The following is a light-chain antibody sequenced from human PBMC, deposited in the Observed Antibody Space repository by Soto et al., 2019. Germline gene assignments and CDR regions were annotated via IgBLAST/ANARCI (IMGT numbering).Light chain of an antibody. V-gene: IGKV3-20*01. CDR3: QQYRSSPRT. CDR1: QSVSSY. CDR2: AAS. J-gene: IGKJ3*01. Sequence: EIVLTQSPGTLSLSPGERATLSCRASQSVSSYLAWYQQKPGQAPRLLLYAASSRATGIPDRFSGSGSGTDFTLTISRLEPEDFAVYYCQQYRSSPRTFGPGTEVDIK.